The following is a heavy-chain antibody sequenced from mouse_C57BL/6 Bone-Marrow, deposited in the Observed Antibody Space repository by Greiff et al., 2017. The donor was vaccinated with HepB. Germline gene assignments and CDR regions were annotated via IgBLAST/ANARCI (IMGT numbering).Heavy chain of an antibody. CDR1: GFTFSSYG. Sequence: DVMLVESGGDLVKPGGSLKLSCAASGFTFSSYGMSWVRQTPDKRLEWVATISSGGSYTYYPDSVKGRFTISRDNAKNTLYLQMSSLKSEDTAMYYCARPFSGGYWGQGTTLTVSS. V-gene: IGHV5-6*02. J-gene: IGHJ2*01. CDR2: ISSGGSYT. CDR3: ARPFSGGY.